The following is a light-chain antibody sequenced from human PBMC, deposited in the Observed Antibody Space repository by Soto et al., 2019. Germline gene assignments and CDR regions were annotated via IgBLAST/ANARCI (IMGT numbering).Light chain of an antibody. J-gene: IGKJ1*01. V-gene: IGKV3-15*01. Sequence: EILMTQSPATLSVSPGERVTLSCRASQTISSNLAWYQQKPGQAPRLLIYGSSIRATGISARFSGSGSGTEFTLTISSLQSVDLAVYYCQQYNNWPRAFGQGTKVQIK. CDR3: QQYNNWPRA. CDR1: QTISSN. CDR2: GSS.